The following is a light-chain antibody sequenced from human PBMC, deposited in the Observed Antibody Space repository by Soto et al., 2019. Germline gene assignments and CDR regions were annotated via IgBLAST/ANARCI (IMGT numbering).Light chain of an antibody. CDR3: QQRSNWPPIT. Sequence: IVLAQAPGTLSLSPGERATLSCRASQSVRGNLAWYQQKPGQSPRLLIYGASSRATGIPARFSGSGSGTDFTLTISSLEPEDFAVYYCQQRSNWPPITFGQGTRLEIK. CDR1: QSVRGN. J-gene: IGKJ5*01. V-gene: IGKV3-11*01. CDR2: GAS.